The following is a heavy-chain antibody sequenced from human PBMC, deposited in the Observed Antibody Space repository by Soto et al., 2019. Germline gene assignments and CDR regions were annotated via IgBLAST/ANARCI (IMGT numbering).Heavy chain of an antibody. Sequence: GAAVKVSCKASGGTFSSYAISWVGQAPGQGLEWMGGIIPIFGTANYAQKFQGRVTITADESTSTAYMELSSLRSEDTAVYYCARGERISGGYFDYWGQGTLVTVSS. CDR3: ARGERISGGYFDY. V-gene: IGHV1-69*13. D-gene: IGHD3-10*01. CDR1: GGTFSSYA. J-gene: IGHJ4*02. CDR2: IIPIFGTA.